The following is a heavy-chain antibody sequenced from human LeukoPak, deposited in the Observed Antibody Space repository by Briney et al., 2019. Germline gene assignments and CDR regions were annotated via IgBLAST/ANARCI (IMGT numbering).Heavy chain of an antibody. D-gene: IGHD2-2*01. CDR2: IWYDGNNK. J-gene: IGHJ4*02. V-gene: IGHV3-33*01. Sequence: GGSLRLSCAASGFTFSSYGMHWVRQAPGKGLEGGAVIWYDGNNKYYADSVKGRFTISRDNSKNTLYLQMDSLRAEDTAVYYCARGDCSSTSCYLIDYWGQGTLVTVSS. CDR3: ARGDCSSTSCYLIDY. CDR1: GFTFSSYG.